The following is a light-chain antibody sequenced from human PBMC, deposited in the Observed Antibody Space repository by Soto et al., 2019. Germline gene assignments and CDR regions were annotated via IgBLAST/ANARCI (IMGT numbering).Light chain of an antibody. J-gene: IGKJ1*01. Sequence: DIVVTRSPATLSLSPGERATLSCRASQSISRTYLAWYQQKPGQAPRLLIYGASSRASGLPDRFSGSGSETDFTLTVSRLELEDFAVYFCHQYGTSPQTFGQGTKVDIK. CDR2: GAS. CDR3: HQYGTSPQT. V-gene: IGKV3-20*01. CDR1: QSISRTY.